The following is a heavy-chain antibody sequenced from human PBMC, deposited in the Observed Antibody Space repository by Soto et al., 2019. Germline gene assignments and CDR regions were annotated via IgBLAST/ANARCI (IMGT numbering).Heavy chain of an antibody. CDR1: GFTFSSYA. V-gene: IGHV3-23*01. CDR2: ISGSGGST. CDR3: AKGSEHIVLMVYAIIDY. D-gene: IGHD2-8*01. Sequence: GGSLRLSCAASGFTFSSYAMSWVRQAPGKGLEWVSAISGSGGSTYYADSVKGRLTISRDNSKNTLYLQMNSLRAEDTAVYYCAKGSEHIVLMVYAIIDYWGQGTLVTVS. J-gene: IGHJ4*02.